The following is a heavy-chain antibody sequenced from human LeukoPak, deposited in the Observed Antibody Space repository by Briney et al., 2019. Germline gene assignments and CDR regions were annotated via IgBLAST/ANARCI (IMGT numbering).Heavy chain of an antibody. CDR1: GFTFSSYS. CDR3: AKPRGLAIVGAHFDY. Sequence: GGSLRLSCAASGFTFSSYSMNWVRQAPGKGLEWVSSISSSSSYIYYADSVKGRFTISRDNSKNTLYLQMSSLRAEDTAVYYCAKPRGLAIVGAHFDYWGQGTLVTVSS. J-gene: IGHJ4*02. V-gene: IGHV3-21*04. CDR2: ISSSSSYI. D-gene: IGHD1-26*01.